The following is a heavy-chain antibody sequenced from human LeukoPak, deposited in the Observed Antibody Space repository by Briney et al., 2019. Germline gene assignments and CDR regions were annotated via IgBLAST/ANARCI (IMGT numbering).Heavy chain of an antibody. Sequence: AGGSLRLSCAASGFTFRSYAMSWVRQALGKGLEWVSGVGGNGENTYYADSVKGRFTISRDNSKNTLYLQMNSLRPEDTAVYYCASQDSNNAFEIWGQGTKVTVSS. J-gene: IGHJ3*02. V-gene: IGHV3-23*01. CDR3: ASQDSNNAFEI. CDR2: VGGNGENT. D-gene: IGHD3-22*01. CDR1: GFTFRSYA.